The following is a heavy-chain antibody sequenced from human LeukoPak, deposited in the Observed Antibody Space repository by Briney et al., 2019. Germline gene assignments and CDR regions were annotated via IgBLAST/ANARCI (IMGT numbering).Heavy chain of an antibody. CDR2: IQNDGSQK. J-gene: IGHJ4*02. D-gene: IGHD1-1*01. CDR3: AKETWVLDS. Sequence: GGSLRLSCEASGFTFSSYGMHWVRQAPGKGLEWVAFIQNDGSQKYYAESVKGRFTISRDNSKNTLFLQMNSLRTDDTAVYYCAKETWVLDSWGQGTLVTVSS. CDR1: GFTFSSYG. V-gene: IGHV3-30*02.